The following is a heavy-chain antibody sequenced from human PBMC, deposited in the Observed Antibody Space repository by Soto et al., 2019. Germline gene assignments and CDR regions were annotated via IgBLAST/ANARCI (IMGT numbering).Heavy chain of an antibody. D-gene: IGHD3-3*01. J-gene: IGHJ6*02. Sequence: RRLSCAASGFTFSSYGMHWVRQAPGKGLEWVAVISYDGSNKYYADSVKGRFTISRDNSKNTLYLQMNSLRAEDTAVYYCAKDILRGYDFWSGYRYYYYYGMDVWGQGTTVTVSS. V-gene: IGHV3-30*18. CDR1: GFTFSSYG. CDR2: ISYDGSNK. CDR3: AKDILRGYDFWSGYRYYYYYGMDV.